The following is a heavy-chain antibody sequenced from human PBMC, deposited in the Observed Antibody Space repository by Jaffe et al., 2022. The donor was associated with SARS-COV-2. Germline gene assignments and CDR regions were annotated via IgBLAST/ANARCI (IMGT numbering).Heavy chain of an antibody. D-gene: IGHD6-13*01. CDR3: ARENPSRYSSSWYVVTTSGGMDV. CDR1: GFTVSSNY. Sequence: EVQLVESGGGLVQPGGSLRLSCAASGFTVSSNYMSWVRQAPGKGLEWVSVIYSGGSTYYADSVKGRFTISRDNSKNTLYLQMNSLRAEDTAVYYCARENPSRYSSSWYVVTTSGGMDVWGQGTTVTVSS. CDR2: IYSGGST. J-gene: IGHJ6*02. V-gene: IGHV3-66*02.